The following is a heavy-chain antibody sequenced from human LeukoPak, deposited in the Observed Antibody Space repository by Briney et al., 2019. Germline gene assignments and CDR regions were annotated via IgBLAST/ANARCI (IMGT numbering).Heavy chain of an antibody. Sequence: SESLSLTCTVSGGSTNNYCWSWIRQPPGKGLEWIGYIYYSGSTNYNPSLRSRVIISVDTSKNQFSLKLSSVTAADTAVYYCSGEQTSDGVFDLWGQGTMVTVSS. D-gene: IGHD2-8*01. CDR2: IYYSGST. CDR1: GGSTNNYC. V-gene: IGHV4-59*01. CDR3: SGEQTSDGVFDL. J-gene: IGHJ3*01.